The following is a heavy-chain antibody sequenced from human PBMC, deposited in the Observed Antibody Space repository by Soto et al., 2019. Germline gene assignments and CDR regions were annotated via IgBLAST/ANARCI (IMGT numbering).Heavy chain of an antibody. CDR2: IYYSGST. V-gene: IGHV4-31*03. Sequence: QVQLQESGPGLVKPSQTLSLTCTVSGGSISSGGYYWSWIRQHPGKALEWIGYIYYSGSTYYNPSLMLRVTILVEMFNQRVSRELCSVTAEDTAVYYCAGEWLQYYYDSSGYYTHWGQGTLVTVSS. CDR3: AGEWLQYYYDSSGYYTH. J-gene: IGHJ4*02. CDR1: GGSISSGGYY. D-gene: IGHD3-22*01.